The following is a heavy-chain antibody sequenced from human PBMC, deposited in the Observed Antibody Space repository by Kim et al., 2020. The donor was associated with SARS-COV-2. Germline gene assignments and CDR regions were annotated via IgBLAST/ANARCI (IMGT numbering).Heavy chain of an antibody. Sequence: GGTREYAASVKGRFTISRDDSKSIAYLQMNSLKTEDTAVYYCFGGNYYGDYWGQGTLVTVSS. V-gene: IGHV3-49*02. CDR3: FGGNYYGDY. D-gene: IGHD3-22*01. J-gene: IGHJ4*02. CDR2: GGTR.